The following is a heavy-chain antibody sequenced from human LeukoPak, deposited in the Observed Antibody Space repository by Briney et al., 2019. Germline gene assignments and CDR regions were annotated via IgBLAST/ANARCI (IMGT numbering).Heavy chain of an antibody. Sequence: GGSLRLSCAASRFTFSSFAMSWVRQAPGKGLEWVSAISGSGGSTYYADSVKGRFTISRDNSKNTLFLQMNSLRAEDTAVYYCAKDRSCTGSSCNVGSWGQGTMVTVSS. CDR2: ISGSGGST. CDR3: AKDRSCTGSSCNVGS. V-gene: IGHV3-23*01. CDR1: RFTFSSFA. J-gene: IGHJ3*01. D-gene: IGHD2-2*01.